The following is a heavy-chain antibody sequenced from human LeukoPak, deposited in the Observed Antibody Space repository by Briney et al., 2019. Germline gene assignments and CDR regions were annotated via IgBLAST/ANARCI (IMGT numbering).Heavy chain of an antibody. J-gene: IGHJ4*02. Sequence: GASVKVSCKASGYTFTGYYMHWVRQAPGQGLEWMGRINPNSGGTNYAQKFQGRVTMTRDTSISTAYMELSRLRSDDTAVYHCARPTSSGWITLWGQGTLVTVSS. D-gene: IGHD6-19*01. CDR2: INPNSGGT. CDR3: ARPTSSGWITL. V-gene: IGHV1-2*06. CDR1: GYTFTGYY.